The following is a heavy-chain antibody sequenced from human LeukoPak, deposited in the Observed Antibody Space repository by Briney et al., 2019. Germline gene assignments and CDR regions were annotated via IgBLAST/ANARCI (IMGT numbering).Heavy chain of an antibody. D-gene: IGHD5-24*01. CDR2: MNPNSGNT. V-gene: IGHV1-8*03. J-gene: IGHJ4*02. Sequence: ASVKVSCKASGYTFTGYYIHWVRQAPGQGLEWMGWMNPNSGNTGYAQKFQGRVTITRNTSISTAYMELSSLRSEDTAVYYCARDRDGYESDYWGQGTLVTVSS. CDR1: GYTFTGYY. CDR3: ARDRDGYESDY.